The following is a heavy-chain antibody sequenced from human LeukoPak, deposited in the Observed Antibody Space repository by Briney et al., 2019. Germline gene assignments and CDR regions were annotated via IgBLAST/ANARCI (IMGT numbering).Heavy chain of an antibody. D-gene: IGHD3-22*01. V-gene: IGHV3-21*01. CDR2: VNTVSSDI. CDR3: ARLRRNSDRSDFFYYYDH. J-gene: IGHJ4*02. CDR1: GFTFSDYS. Sequence: GGSLRLSCAASGFTFSDYSMNWVRQAPGKGLEWVASVNTVSSDIYYADSMRGRFTISRDNAKNSLFLQMNSLRAEDTAVYYCARLRRNSDRSDFFYYYDHWGQGTLVTVSS.